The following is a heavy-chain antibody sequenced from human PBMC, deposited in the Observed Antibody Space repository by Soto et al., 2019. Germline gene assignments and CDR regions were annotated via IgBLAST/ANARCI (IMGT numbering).Heavy chain of an antibody. V-gene: IGHV4-31*03. CDR3: ARCPRSYYYYGMDV. CDR2: IYYSGST. J-gene: IGHJ6*02. CDR1: GGSISSGGYY. Sequence: SETLSLTCTVSGGSISSGGYYWSWIRQHPGKGLEWIGYIYYSGSTYYNPSLKSRVTISVDTSKNQFSLKLSSVTAADTAVYYCARCPRSYYYYGMDVWGQGTTVTVSS. D-gene: IGHD3-10*01.